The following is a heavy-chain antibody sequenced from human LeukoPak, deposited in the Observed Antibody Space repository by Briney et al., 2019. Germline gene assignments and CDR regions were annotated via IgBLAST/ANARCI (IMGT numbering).Heavy chain of an antibody. V-gene: IGHV3-7*01. CDR1: GFTFNRHW. J-gene: IGHJ4*02. CDR3: ARDKVVGATYFDD. D-gene: IGHD1-26*01. CDR2: VNPDMSEK. Sequence: GGSLRLSCAASGFTFNRHWMTWVRQAPGMGLEWIANVNPDMSEKNYVESVKGRFTISRDKVKNSLYLQMNSLRGDDTAVYYCARDKVVGATYFDDWGQGTLVTVSS.